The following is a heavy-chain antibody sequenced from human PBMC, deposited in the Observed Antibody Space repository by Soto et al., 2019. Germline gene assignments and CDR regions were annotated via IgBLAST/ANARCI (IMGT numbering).Heavy chain of an antibody. V-gene: IGHV4-34*01. CDR1: GGSFSGYY. CDR2: INHSGST. D-gene: IGHD5-18*01. CDR3: ARASSYGHNWFDT. J-gene: IGHJ5*02. Sequence: SETLSLTCAVYGGSFSGYYWSWIRQPPGKGLEWIGEINHSGSTNYNPSLKSRVTISVDTSKNQFSLKLSSVTAADTAVYYCARASSYGHNWFDTWGQGTLVTVSS.